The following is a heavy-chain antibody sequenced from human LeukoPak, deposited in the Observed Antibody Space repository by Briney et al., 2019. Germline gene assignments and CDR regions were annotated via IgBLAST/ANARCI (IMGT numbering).Heavy chain of an antibody. CDR1: GFTFNSYA. D-gene: IGHD2-15*01. V-gene: IGHV3-7*01. CDR3: YCAVEDY. Sequence: GGSLRLSCAASGFTFNSYAMHWVRQAPGKGLEWVANIKQDGSEKNYMGSVRGRFTISRDNAKNSLYLQMNSLRAEDTAVYYCYCAVEDYWGQGTLVTVSS. J-gene: IGHJ4*02. CDR2: IKQDGSEK.